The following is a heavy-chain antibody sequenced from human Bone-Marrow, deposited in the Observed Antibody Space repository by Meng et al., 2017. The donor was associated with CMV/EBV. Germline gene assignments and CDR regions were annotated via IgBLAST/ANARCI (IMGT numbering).Heavy chain of an antibody. CDR3: ARSRYYGLGIAGMDG. CDR1: GFTFSSFW. Sequence: GGSLRSSCAASGFTFSSFWMHWVRQAPGKGLVWVSRINSDGSSTSYADSVKGRFTISRDNAKNTLYLQMNSLRAEDTALYYCARSRYYGLGIAGMDGWGQGTTVTVSS. V-gene: IGHV3-74*01. CDR2: INSDGSST. D-gene: IGHD3-10*01. J-gene: IGHJ6*02.